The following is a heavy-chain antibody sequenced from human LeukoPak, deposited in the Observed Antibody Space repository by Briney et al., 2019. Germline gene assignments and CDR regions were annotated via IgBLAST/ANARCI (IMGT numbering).Heavy chain of an antibody. CDR3: ARVGVLSSSWLLY. CDR2: IRPSGDNT. Sequence: GGALRLSCAASGFTFSSYDMTWVRQAPGRGLEWVSSIRPSGDNTYYGDSVKGRFTISRDNAKNSLYLQMNSLRAEDTAVYYCARVGVLSSSWLLYWGQGTLVTVSS. J-gene: IGHJ4*02. D-gene: IGHD6-13*01. V-gene: IGHV3-21*06. CDR1: GFTFSSYD.